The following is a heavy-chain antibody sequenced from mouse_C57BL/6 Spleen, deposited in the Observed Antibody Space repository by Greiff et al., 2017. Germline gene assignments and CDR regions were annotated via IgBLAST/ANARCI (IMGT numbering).Heavy chain of an antibody. V-gene: IGHV1-9*01. CDR3: ARSFHYYGSSYWYFDV. CDR2: ILPGSGST. J-gene: IGHJ1*03. CDR1: GYTFTGYW. Sequence: QVQLKESGAELMKPGASVKLSCKATGYTFTGYWIEWVKQRPGHGLEWIGEILPGSGSTNYNEKFKGKATFTADTSSNTAYMQLSSLTTEDSAIYYCARSFHYYGSSYWYFDVWGTGTTVTVSS. D-gene: IGHD1-1*01.